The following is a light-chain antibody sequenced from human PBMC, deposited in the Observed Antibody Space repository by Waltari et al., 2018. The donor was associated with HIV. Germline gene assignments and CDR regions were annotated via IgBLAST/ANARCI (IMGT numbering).Light chain of an antibody. J-gene: IGKJ1*01. Sequence: DIVMTQSPDSLAVSLGERATINCKSSQSVLYSSSNKNYLAWYQQKPGQPPKLLIYWASTREPGVPDRFSGSGSGTDFTLTISSLQAEDVAVYYCQQYYSSPLTFGQGTKVEIK. CDR1: QSVLYSSSNKNY. CDR2: WAS. V-gene: IGKV4-1*01. CDR3: QQYYSSPLT.